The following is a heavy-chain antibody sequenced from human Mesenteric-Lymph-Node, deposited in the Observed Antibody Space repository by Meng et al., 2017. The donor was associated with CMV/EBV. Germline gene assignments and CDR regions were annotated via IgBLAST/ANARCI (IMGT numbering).Heavy chain of an antibody. Sequence: QVQLPQWWAGLLQLSETLVVTCAGYGGSFSCYYWNWIRQSPEKGLEWIGEINHSGSTTYNPSFTSRIIISVDTSTNQISLNMSSVTAADTAVYYCARGSSYDILTGYFDYWGQGALVTVAS. J-gene: IGHJ4*02. CDR1: GGSFSCYY. CDR2: INHSGST. D-gene: IGHD3-9*01. V-gene: IGHV4-34*01. CDR3: ARGSSYDILTGYFDY.